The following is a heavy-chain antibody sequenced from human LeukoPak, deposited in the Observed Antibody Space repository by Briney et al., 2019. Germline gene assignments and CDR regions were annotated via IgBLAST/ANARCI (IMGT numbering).Heavy chain of an antibody. CDR3: ARHYAVYVGYFFFDY. Sequence: GGSLRLSCAASGFTFNNHAMNWVRQPPGKGRECVSSIRGGGETTYYADSAKGRFTISRDNSQNTLYLQMNSLRAEDTAVYYCARHYAVYVGYFFFDYWGQGTLVTVSS. J-gene: IGHJ4*02. CDR2: IRGGGETT. D-gene: IGHD4-17*01. V-gene: IGHV3-23*01. CDR1: GFTFNNHA.